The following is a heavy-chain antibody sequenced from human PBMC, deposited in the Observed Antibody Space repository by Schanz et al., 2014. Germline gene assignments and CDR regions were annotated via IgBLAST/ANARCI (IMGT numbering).Heavy chain of an antibody. Sequence: VQLVQSGAEVKKPGASVKVSCKASGYTFTGYYMHWVRQAPGQGLEWVGWISPYTGNTHYFDKMEGRVTMTTDTSTSTAYMELRSLRSDDTAVYYCARDRRRYCSTASCLHDNWFDPWGQGTLVIVSS. J-gene: IGHJ5*02. CDR3: ARDRRRYCSTASCLHDNWFDP. CDR2: ISPYTGNT. CDR1: GYTFTGYY. D-gene: IGHD2-2*01. V-gene: IGHV1-2*02.